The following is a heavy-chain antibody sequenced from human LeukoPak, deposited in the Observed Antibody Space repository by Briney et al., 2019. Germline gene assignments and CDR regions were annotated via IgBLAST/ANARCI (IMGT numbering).Heavy chain of an antibody. CDR1: GYTFTNYG. J-gene: IGHJ5*02. D-gene: IGHD3-22*01. Sequence: ASVKVSCKASGYTFTNYGINWLRQVPGQGLEWMGWMNPNSGNTGYAQKFQGRVTMTEDTSTDTAYMELSSLRSEDTAVYYCATAYYYDSSGYYYRNWFDPWGQGTLVTVSS. CDR2: MNPNSGNT. V-gene: IGHV1-8*02. CDR3: ATAYYYDSSGYYYRNWFDP.